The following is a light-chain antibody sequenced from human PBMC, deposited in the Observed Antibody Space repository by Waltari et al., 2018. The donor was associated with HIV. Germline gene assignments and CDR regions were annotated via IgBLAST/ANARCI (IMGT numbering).Light chain of an antibody. CDR3: ASRDDSLNGPV. CDR1: SSNIGGNT. V-gene: IGLV1-44*01. CDR2: SNH. J-gene: IGLJ2*01. Sequence: QSVLTQPPSASGTPGQRVTISCSGSSSNIGGNTFTCYQHLPGTAPKLLIYSNHQRPSGVPDRFSGSKSGTSASLAISGLQSEDEADYYCASRDDSLNGPVFGRGTKLTVL.